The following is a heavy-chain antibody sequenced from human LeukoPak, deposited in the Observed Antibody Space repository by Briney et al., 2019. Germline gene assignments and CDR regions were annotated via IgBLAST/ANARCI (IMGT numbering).Heavy chain of an antibody. CDR2: ISAYNGNT. J-gene: IGHJ5*02. Sequence: GASVKVSCKASGYTFTGYGISWVRQAPGQGLEWMGWISAYNGNTHYAQKLLGRATLTTDTSPSTSYMELRSLRSDATAIYYCARGLGSSLTPSWFDPWGQGTLVTVSS. CDR1: GYTFTGYG. D-gene: IGHD6-13*01. CDR3: ARGLGSSLTPSWFDP. V-gene: IGHV1-18*01.